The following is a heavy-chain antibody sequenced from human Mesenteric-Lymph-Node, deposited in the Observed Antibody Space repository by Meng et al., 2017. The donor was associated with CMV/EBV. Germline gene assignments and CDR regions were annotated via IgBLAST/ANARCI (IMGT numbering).Heavy chain of an antibody. V-gene: IGHV3-30*02. Sequence: GGSLRLSCAASGFTFSSYGMHWVRQAPGKGLEWVAFIRYDGSNKYYADSVKGRFTMIRDYAKTSVYLQMNSLRVEDTAVYYCARAGYYGMDVWGQGTTVTVSS. CDR3: ARAGYYGMDV. CDR2: IRYDGSNK. J-gene: IGHJ6*02. CDR1: GFTFSSYG.